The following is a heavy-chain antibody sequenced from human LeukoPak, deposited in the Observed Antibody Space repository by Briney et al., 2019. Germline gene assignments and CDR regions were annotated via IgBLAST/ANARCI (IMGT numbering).Heavy chain of an antibody. CDR1: GGSISSYY. CDR2: IYYSGST. CDR3: ARENYYDSSGSGTGYWYFDL. D-gene: IGHD3-22*01. V-gene: IGHV4-59*12. J-gene: IGHJ2*01. Sequence: SETLSLTCTVSGGSISSYYWSWIRQPPGKGLEWIGYIYYSGSTNYNPSLKSRVTISVDTSKTQFSLKLSSVTAADTAVYYCARENYYDSSGSGTGYWYFDLWGRGPLVTVSS.